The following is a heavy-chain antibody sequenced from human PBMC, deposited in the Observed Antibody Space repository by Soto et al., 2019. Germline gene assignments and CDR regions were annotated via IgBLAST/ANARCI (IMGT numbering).Heavy chain of an antibody. Sequence: EVQLVESGGGLIQPGGSLRLSCATSGFAVSSSYMSWVRQTPEKGLEWVSIIYSGGSTYYADSVEGRFTISRDNSMNTVYLQMNSLSAEDTAVYYCARAPNWNDAYFDYWGQGTLVTVSS. V-gene: IGHV3-53*01. CDR2: IYSGGST. CDR1: GFAVSSSY. D-gene: IGHD1-1*01. CDR3: ARAPNWNDAYFDY. J-gene: IGHJ4*02.